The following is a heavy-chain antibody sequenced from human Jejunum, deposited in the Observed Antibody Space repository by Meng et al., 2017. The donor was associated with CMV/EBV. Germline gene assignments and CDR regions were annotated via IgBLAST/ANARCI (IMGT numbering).Heavy chain of an antibody. V-gene: IGHV1-3*01. Sequence: QVQFVQSGAEVKKPGASVKVSCKASGYTFTSYAIHWVRQAPGQRLEWMGWINADNANTKYSQKFQGRVTFTRDTSASTAYMELSSLRSEDTAVYFCAIDPSGYYYKFWGQGTLVTVSS. CDR1: GYTFTSYA. CDR3: AIDPSGYYYKF. J-gene: IGHJ4*02. D-gene: IGHD3-22*01. CDR2: INADNANT.